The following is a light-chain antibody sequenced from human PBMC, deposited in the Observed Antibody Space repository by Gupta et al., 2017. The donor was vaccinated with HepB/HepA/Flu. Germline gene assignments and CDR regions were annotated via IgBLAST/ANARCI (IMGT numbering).Light chain of an antibody. CDR1: QSISSW. V-gene: IGKV1-5*03. CDR3: QQGWYT. CDR2: KAS. J-gene: IGKJ2*01. Sequence: DIQMTQSPSTLSASVGDRVTITCRASQSISSWLAWYQQKPGKAPKLLIYKASSLESGVPSRFSGSGSGTEFTPTISSLQPDDFATYYGQQGWYTFGQGTKLEIK.